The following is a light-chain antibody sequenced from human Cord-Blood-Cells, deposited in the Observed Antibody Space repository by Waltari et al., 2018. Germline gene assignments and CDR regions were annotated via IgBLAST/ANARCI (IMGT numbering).Light chain of an antibody. V-gene: IGKV1-39*01. CDR2: AAS. CDR3: QQSYSTPWT. CDR1: QSISSY. Sequence: DIQMTKSPSSLSASVGDRVTIPCRARQSISSYLNWYQQKPGKAPKLLFYAASRLQSGVPSRFSGSGAGTEFTLTISSLQPEDFATYYCQQSYSTPWTFGQGTKVESK. J-gene: IGKJ1*01.